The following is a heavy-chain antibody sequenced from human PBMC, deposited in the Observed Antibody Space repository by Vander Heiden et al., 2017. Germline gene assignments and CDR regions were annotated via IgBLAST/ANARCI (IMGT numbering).Heavy chain of an antibody. CDR2: VNPISGGT. CDR1: GYTFTRYD. Sequence: QVQLVQSGAEVKKPGASVKVSCRASGYTFTRYDINRVRQATGQGLEWMGRVNPISGGTDYAQQFKGRVTMTRNTSINTVYMELSSLRSEDTAVYFCAKDLHCSSPSCSTLENDYGMDIWGQGTTVTVSS. V-gene: IGHV1-8*01. CDR3: AKDLHCSSPSCSTLENDYGMDI. D-gene: IGHD2-2*02. J-gene: IGHJ6*02.